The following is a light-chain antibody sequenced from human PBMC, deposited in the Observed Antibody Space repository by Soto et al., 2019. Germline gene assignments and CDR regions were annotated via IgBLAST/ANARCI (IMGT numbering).Light chain of an antibody. CDR2: GAS. Sequence: EIVMTHFPSTMSVSLGQRATLSCMASQSMGSRVAWYQQKPGQAPRLLIYGASTRTAGIPARFSGSGSGTEFTLTISSLQPDDFATYFCQQAFSAEWTFGQGTKVDIK. V-gene: IGKV3-15*01. CDR1: QSMGSR. CDR3: QQAFSAEWT. J-gene: IGKJ1*01.